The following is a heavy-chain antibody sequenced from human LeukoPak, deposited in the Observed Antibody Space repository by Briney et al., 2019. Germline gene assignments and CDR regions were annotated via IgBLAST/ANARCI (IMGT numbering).Heavy chain of an antibody. D-gene: IGHD3-10*01. J-gene: IGHJ5*02. Sequence: ASVKVSCKASGYTFTSYDINWVRQATGQGLEWMGWMNPNSGNTGYAQKFQERVTITRDMSTSTAYMELSSLRSEDTAVYYCAAAHGSGSSELDPWGQGTLVTVSS. V-gene: IGHV1-8*03. CDR1: GYTFTSYD. CDR2: MNPNSGNT. CDR3: AAAHGSGSSELDP.